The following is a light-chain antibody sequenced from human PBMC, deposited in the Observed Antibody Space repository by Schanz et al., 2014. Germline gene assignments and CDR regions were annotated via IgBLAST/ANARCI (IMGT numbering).Light chain of an antibody. Sequence: EIVMTQSPGTLSVSPGERATLSCSAGQSISSNLAWYQHKTGQAPRLLIYGASTRATGIPGRFSGSGSGTEFTLTISSLQSEDFAVYYCQQYNNWLTTFGQGTKVEV. CDR3: QQYNNWLTT. CDR2: GAS. CDR1: QSISSN. V-gene: IGKV3-15*01. J-gene: IGKJ1*01.